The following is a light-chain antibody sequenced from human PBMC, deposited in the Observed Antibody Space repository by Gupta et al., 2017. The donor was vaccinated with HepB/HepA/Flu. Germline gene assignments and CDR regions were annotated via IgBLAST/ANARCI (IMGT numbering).Light chain of an antibody. J-gene: IGLJ2*01. V-gene: IGLV1-51*02. CDR3: GTWDSSLSAAV. Sequence: QSMLTQPPSVSAALGQKVTISCSGSSSNIGNNYVSWYQQLPGSAPKLLIYEDNKRPSGIPDRFSGSKSGTSATLGSTVLQTGDEADYYCGTWDSSLSAAVFGGGTELTVL. CDR1: SSNIGNNY. CDR2: EDN.